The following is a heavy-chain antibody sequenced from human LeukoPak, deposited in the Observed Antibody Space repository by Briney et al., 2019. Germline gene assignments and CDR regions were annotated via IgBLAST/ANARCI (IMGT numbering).Heavy chain of an antibody. Sequence: PGGSLRLSCAASGFTFSNYGMDWVRQAPGKGLEWVSGISGSDGSTYYADSVKGRFTISRDNSKNTLYLQMNSLRAEDMAVYYCAKDGGQGADYWGQGTLVSVSS. CDR3: AKDGGQGADY. J-gene: IGHJ4*02. V-gene: IGHV3-23*01. CDR2: ISGSDGST. D-gene: IGHD3-16*01. CDR1: GFTFSNYG.